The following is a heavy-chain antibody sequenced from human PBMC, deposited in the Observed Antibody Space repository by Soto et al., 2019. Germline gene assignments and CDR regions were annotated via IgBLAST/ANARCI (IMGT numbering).Heavy chain of an antibody. J-gene: IGHJ4*02. CDR3: ARDGHHGYYDSSGYYY. CDR2: INAGNGNT. V-gene: IGHV1-3*01. D-gene: IGHD3-22*01. Sequence: ASVKVSCKASGYTFTSYAMHWVRQPPGQRLEWMGWINAGNGNTKYSQKFQGRVTITRDTSASTAYMELSSLRSEDTAVYYCARDGHHGYYDSSGYYYWGQGTLVTVSS. CDR1: GYTFTSYA.